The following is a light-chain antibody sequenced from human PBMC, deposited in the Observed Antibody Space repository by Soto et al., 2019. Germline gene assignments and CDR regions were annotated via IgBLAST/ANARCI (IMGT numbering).Light chain of an antibody. J-gene: IGKJ4*01. V-gene: IGKV4-1*01. CDR3: QQYYTTPLT. CDR2: WAS. CDR1: QSVLYSSNHKNY. Sequence: DIVMTQSPDSLAVSLGERATIYCKSSQSVLYSSNHKNYLAWYQHKSGQPPKLLIYWASTRESGVPDRFSGSGSGTDFTLTSSSLQAEDVAVYYCQQYYTTPLTFGGGTTVEIK.